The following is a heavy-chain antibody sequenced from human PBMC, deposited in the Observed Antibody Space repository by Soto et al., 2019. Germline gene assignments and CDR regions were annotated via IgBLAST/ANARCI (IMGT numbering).Heavy chain of an antibody. V-gene: IGHV3-23*01. Sequence: GGSLRLSCLASGFPSSTYGFSTYAMTWVRQPPGKGLEWVSVITGSGGHSYYADSVKGRFTISRDNSRNTLYLQMNSLRAEDTAVYYCALSRIRPRGGFLGAVNYFDYWGQGTLVTVSS. D-gene: IGHD1-26*01. CDR3: ALSRIRPRGGFLGAVNYFDY. J-gene: IGHJ4*02. CDR1: GFPSSTYGFSTYA. CDR2: ITGSGGHS.